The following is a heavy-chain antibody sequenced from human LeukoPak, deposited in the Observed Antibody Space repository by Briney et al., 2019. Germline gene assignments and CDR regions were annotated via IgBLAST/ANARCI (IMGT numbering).Heavy chain of an antibody. J-gene: IGHJ4*02. CDR2: MNIDGSEK. V-gene: IGHV3-7*01. Sequence: GGSLRLSCAASGYTFSSYWMGWVRQAPGKRLEWVANMNIDGSEKYYADSAKGRFTISRDNARNSVYLQMNSLRVEDTAVYYCARDPVEWELLLDYWGQGTLVTVSS. CDR1: GYTFSSYW. CDR3: ARDPVEWELLLDY. D-gene: IGHD1-26*01.